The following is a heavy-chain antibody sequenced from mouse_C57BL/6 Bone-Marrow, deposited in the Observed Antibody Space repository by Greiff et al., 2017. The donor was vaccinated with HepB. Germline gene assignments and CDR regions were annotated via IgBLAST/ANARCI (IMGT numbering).Heavy chain of an antibody. CDR1: GFTFTDYY. Sequence: EVQLVESGGGLVQPGGSPSLSCAASGFTFTDYYMSWVRQPPGKALEWLGFIRNKANGYTTEYSASVKGRFTISRDNSQSILYLQMNALRAEDSATYYCARSYYSNYLDYWGQGTTLTVSS. V-gene: IGHV7-3*01. CDR3: ARSYYSNYLDY. J-gene: IGHJ2*01. CDR2: IRNKANGYTT. D-gene: IGHD2-5*01.